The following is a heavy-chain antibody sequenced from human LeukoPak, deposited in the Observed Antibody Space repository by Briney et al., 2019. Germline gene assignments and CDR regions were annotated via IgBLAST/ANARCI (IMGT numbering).Heavy chain of an antibody. CDR3: AKGGSSSWYRDAFDI. CDR2: ISWNSGNI. CDR1: GFTVSSNY. Sequence: GGSLRLSCAASGFTVSSNYMSWVRQAPGKGLEWVSGISWNSGNIGYADSVKGRFTISGDNAKNSLYLQMNSLRAEDMALYYCAKGGSSSWYRDAFDIWGQGTLVTVSS. J-gene: IGHJ3*02. V-gene: IGHV3-9*03. D-gene: IGHD6-13*01.